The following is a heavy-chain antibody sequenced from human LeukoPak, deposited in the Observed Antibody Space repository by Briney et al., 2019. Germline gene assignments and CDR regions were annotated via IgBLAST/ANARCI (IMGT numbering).Heavy chain of an antibody. V-gene: IGHV4-38-2*02. CDR2: IYHSGST. Sequence: SETLSLTCTVSGYSISSGYYWGWIRQPPGKGLEWIGSIYHSGSTYYNPSLKSRVTISVDTSKNQFSLKLSSVTAADTAVYYCATEDIVVVVAAHRDAFDIWGQGTMVTVSS. D-gene: IGHD2-15*01. CDR3: ATEDIVVVVAAHRDAFDI. J-gene: IGHJ3*02. CDR1: GYSISSGYY.